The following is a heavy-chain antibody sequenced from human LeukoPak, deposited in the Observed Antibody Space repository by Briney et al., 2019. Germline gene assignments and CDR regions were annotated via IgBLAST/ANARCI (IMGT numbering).Heavy chain of an antibody. CDR2: IKQDGSEK. CDR3: AREIETYSSSWNDY. D-gene: IGHD6-13*01. CDR1: GFTFSSYW. J-gene: IGHJ4*02. V-gene: IGHV3-7*01. Sequence: GGSLRLSCAASGFTFSSYWMSWVRQAPGKGLEWVANIKQDGSEKYYVDSVKGRFTISRDNAKNSLYLQMNSLRAEDTAVYYCAREIETYSSSWNDYWGQGTLVTVSS.